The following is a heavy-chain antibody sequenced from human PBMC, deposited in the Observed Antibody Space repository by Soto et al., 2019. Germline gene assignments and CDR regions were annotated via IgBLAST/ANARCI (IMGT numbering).Heavy chain of an antibody. CDR1: GGSFSGYY. CDR3: ARAQYQLLYYYYYMDV. V-gene: IGHV4-34*01. Sequence: SETLSLTCAVYGGSFSGYYWSWICQPPGKGLEWIGEINHSGSTNYNPSLKSRVTISVDTSKNQFSLKLSSVTAADTAVYYCARAQYQLLYYYYYMDVWGKGTTVTVSS. J-gene: IGHJ6*03. D-gene: IGHD2-2*01. CDR2: INHSGST.